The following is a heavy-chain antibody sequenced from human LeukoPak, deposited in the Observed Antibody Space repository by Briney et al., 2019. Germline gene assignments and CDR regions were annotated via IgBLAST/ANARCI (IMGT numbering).Heavy chain of an antibody. CDR2: IYYTGST. CDR1: GASTTTYY. CDR3: ARGGTAVIAPYAFDI. J-gene: IGHJ3*02. Sequence: PSETLSLTCTVSGASTTTYYWSWIRQPPGKGLEWIGYIYYTGSTNYSPSVKSRVAMSVETSKKQFSPKLSSLTAADTAVYYCARGGTAVIAPYAFDIWGQGTMVTVSS. D-gene: IGHD4-23*01. V-gene: IGHV4-59*01.